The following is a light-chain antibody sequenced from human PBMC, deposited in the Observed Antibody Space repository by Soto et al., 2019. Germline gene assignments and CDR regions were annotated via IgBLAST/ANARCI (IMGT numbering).Light chain of an antibody. Sequence: QSVLTQPASVSGSPGQPITISCTGTSSDVGSYKYVSWYQQHPGKAPKLMIYDVSNRPSGVSNRFSGSKSGNTASLTISGLRAEDEADYYCNSYTTSSTLVFGTGTKVTVL. CDR1: SSDVGSYKY. V-gene: IGLV2-14*03. J-gene: IGLJ1*01. CDR2: DVS. CDR3: NSYTTSSTLV.